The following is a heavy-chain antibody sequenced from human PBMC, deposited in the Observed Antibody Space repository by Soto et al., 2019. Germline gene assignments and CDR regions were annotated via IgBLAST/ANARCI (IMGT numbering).Heavy chain of an antibody. J-gene: IGHJ6*02. CDR3: AKESHYSSTWLYYYGMDV. V-gene: IGHV3-23*01. Sequence: EVQLLESGGGLVQPGGSLRLSCAGCGFTFSSYAMSWVRQAPGKGLEWVSAISGSGGSTYYADSVKGRFTISRDNSKNTRYLQMNSLRAEDTAVYYCAKESHYSSTWLYYYGMDVWGQGTTVTVSS. D-gene: IGHD6-13*01. CDR1: GFTFSSYA. CDR2: ISGSGGST.